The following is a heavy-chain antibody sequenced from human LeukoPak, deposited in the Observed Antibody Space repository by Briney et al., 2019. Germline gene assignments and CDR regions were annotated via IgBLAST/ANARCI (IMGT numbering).Heavy chain of an antibody. Sequence: SLRLSCAASGFTFYDYAMHWVRHAPGKGLEWVSGISWNSGSIGYADSVKGRFTISRDNAKNSLYLQMNSLRAEDTALYYCAKDSEAGSYNWFDPWGQGTLVTVSS. CDR3: AKDSEAGSYNWFDP. D-gene: IGHD6-19*01. CDR1: GFTFYDYA. CDR2: ISWNSGSI. V-gene: IGHV3-9*01. J-gene: IGHJ5*02.